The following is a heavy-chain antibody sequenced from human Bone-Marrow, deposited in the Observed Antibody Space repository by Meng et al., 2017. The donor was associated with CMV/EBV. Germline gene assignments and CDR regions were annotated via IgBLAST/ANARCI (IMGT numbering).Heavy chain of an antibody. J-gene: IGHJ4*02. CDR2: INPNSGGT. D-gene: IGHD2-2*02. CDR3: ASDYCDTTTCYI. Sequence: ASVKVSCKASGFTFTGYYMHWVRQAPGQGLEWMGWINPNSGGTNYAQKFQGRVTMTRDTSISTAYMELSRLRSYDTAVYYCASDYCDTTTCYIWGQGTLVTVSS. CDR1: GFTFTGYY. V-gene: IGHV1-2*02.